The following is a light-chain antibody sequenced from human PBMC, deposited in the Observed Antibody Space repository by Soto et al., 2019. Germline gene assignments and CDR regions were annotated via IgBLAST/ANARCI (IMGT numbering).Light chain of an antibody. CDR1: SSDVGGYNY. CDR2: EVS. Sequence: QSALTQPASVSGSPGQSITISCTGTSSDVGGYNYVSWYQQHPGKAPKLMIYEVSNRPSEVSNRVSGSKSGNTASLTISGLQAEEEADYYFSSYTSSSTKVFGTGTKVTVL. J-gene: IGLJ1*01. CDR3: SSYTSSSTKV. V-gene: IGLV2-14*01.